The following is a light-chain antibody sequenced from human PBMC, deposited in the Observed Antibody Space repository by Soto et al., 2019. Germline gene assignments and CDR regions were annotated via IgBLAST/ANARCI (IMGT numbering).Light chain of an antibody. CDR1: QGISNY. CDR2: AAS. Sequence: DIQMTQSPSSLSASVGDRVTITCRASQGISNYLAWYQQKPGKVPKLLIYAASTLQSGVPSRFSGSGSGTDFTLTISSLQPEDVATYYCQKYNSAPPAALGQGTRLEIK. V-gene: IGKV1-27*01. J-gene: IGKJ5*01. CDR3: QKYNSAPPAA.